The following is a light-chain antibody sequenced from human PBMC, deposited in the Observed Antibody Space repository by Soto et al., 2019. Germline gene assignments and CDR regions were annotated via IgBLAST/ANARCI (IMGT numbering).Light chain of an antibody. V-gene: IGKV3-20*01. CDR2: GAS. CDR1: QSVNSNY. Sequence: EIVLTQSPGTLSLSPGERATLSCRASQSVNSNYLAWYQQKPGQAPRLLIYGASSRATGIPDRFSGSGSGTAFTLTINRLEPEDFAVYYCQQYGSPWTFGQGTKVEIK. J-gene: IGKJ1*01. CDR3: QQYGSPWT.